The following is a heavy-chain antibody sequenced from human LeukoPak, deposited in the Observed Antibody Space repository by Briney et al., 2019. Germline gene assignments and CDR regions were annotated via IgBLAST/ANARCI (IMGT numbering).Heavy chain of an antibody. D-gene: IGHD4-17*01. Sequence: GGSLRLSCAASGFTFSSYSMNWVRQAPGKGLEWVSYISSSSSTIYYADSVKGRFTISRDNAKNSLYLQMNSLRAEDTAVYYCAREGYGDYIYYYGMDVWGQGTTVTVSS. V-gene: IGHV3-48*04. CDR2: ISSSSSTI. CDR3: AREGYGDYIYYYGMDV. CDR1: GFTFSSYS. J-gene: IGHJ6*02.